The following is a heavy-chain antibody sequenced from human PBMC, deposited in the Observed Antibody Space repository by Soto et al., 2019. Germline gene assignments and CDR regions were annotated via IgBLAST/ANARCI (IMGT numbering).Heavy chain of an antibody. D-gene: IGHD3-22*01. Sequence: QITLKESGPTLVKPTQTLTLTCTFSGFSLSTREVGVGWIRQPPGKALEWLAVIYWDDSKHYSPSLKSRVTITKDTSKNQVVLAVTNMDPVETAIYYCAHAYDGTSRYWGQGTLVTVSS. CDR2: IYWDDSK. V-gene: IGHV2-5*02. CDR1: GFSLSTREVG. CDR3: AHAYDGTSRY. J-gene: IGHJ4*02.